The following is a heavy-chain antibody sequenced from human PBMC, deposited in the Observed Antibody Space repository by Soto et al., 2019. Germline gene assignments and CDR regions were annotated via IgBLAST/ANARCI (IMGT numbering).Heavy chain of an antibody. Sequence: SETLSLTCTVSGVSFRNYDWSLLRQAPGKGLEWIGYIFYSGRTSYSPSLKSRVSISLDTSNYQFSLKLSSVTAADTAVYYCAKGTGLWSHYYYYGMDVWGQGTTVTVSS. V-gene: IGHV4-59*13. CDR2: IFYSGRT. CDR1: GVSFRNYD. J-gene: IGHJ6*02. D-gene: IGHD5-18*01. CDR3: AKGTGLWSHYYYYGMDV.